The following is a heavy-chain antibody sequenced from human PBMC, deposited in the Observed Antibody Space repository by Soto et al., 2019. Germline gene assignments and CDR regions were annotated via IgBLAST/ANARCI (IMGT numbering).Heavy chain of an antibody. CDR2: ISAYNGNT. CDR1: GYTFTSYG. CDR3: ARVDDASGWSLGDFDY. V-gene: IGHV1-18*01. D-gene: IGHD6-19*01. Sequence: ASVKVACKAAGYTFTSYGSSWVRQAPGQGLEWMGWISAYNGNTNYAQKLQGRVTMTTDTSTSTAYMELRSLRSDDTAVYYCARVDDASGWSLGDFDYWGQGTLVTVSS. J-gene: IGHJ4*02.